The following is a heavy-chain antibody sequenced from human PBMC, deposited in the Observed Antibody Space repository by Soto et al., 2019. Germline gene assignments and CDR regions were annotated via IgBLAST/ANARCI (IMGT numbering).Heavy chain of an antibody. Sequence: QVQLVQSGAEVKKPGASVKVSCKASGYTFTDYYMHWVRQAPGLGLEWMGWINPNSGGTNYAPKFQGRVTMTRATSIGTAYMELSRLRSDDTAVYYCARVYGKSISARPVWFDPWGQGTLVTVPS. J-gene: IGHJ5*02. CDR1: GYTFTDYY. V-gene: IGHV1-2*02. D-gene: IGHD6-6*01. CDR3: ARVYGKSISARPVWFDP. CDR2: INPNSGGT.